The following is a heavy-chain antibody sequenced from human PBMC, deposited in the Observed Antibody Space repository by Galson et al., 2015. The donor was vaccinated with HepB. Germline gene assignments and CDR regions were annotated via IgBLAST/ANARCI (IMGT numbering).Heavy chain of an antibody. V-gene: IGHV1-18*04. CDR1: GYTFTSYG. J-gene: IGHJ3*02. Sequence: SVKVSCKASGYTFTSYGISWVRQAPGQGLEWMGWISAYNGNTNYAQKLQGRVTMTTDTSTSTAYMELRSLRPDDTAVYYCARGDGDGYTDDAFDIWGQGTMVTVSS. D-gene: IGHD5-24*01. CDR3: ARGDGDGYTDDAFDI. CDR2: ISAYNGNT.